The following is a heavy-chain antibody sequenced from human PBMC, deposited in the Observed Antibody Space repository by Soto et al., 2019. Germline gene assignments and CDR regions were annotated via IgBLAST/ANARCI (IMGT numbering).Heavy chain of an antibody. D-gene: IGHD2-2*01. J-gene: IGHJ4*02. V-gene: IGHV1-2*02. CDR3: ARPETRTTGFDY. CDR1: GYIFTDYY. Sequence: ASVKVSCKASGYIFTDYYLHWVRQVPGQGPEWMGWMNPYNGDTNYARKFQGRVTMTRDTSNSTAYMQMSSLRFDDTAVYYCARPETRTTGFDYWGQGALVTVSS. CDR2: MNPYNGDT.